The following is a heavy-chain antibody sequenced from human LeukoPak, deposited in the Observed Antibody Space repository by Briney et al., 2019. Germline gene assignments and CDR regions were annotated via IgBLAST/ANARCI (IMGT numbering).Heavy chain of an antibody. D-gene: IGHD5-24*01. CDR3: ARVVEMATIAEFDY. CDR1: GGSISSFY. Sequence: SETLSLTCTVSGGSISSFYWTWIRQPPGKGLEWIGNIYSTGSTNYNPSLKSRVTISVDTSKNQFSLKLSSVTAADTAVYYCARVVEMATIAEFDYWGQGTLVTVSS. CDR2: IYSTGST. J-gene: IGHJ4*02. V-gene: IGHV4-59*12.